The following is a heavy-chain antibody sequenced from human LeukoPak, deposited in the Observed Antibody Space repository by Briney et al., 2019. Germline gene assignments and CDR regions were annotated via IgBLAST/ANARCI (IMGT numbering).Heavy chain of an antibody. CDR1: GFSFSSYW. CDR3: ARGVVPAGMDYYYYYMDV. V-gene: IGHV3-74*01. J-gene: IGHJ6*03. D-gene: IGHD2-2*01. CDR2: INTDGSST. Sequence: GGSLRLSCAASGFSFSSYWMHWVRQAPGKGLLWVSRINTDGSSTYYADSVKGRFTISRDNAKNSLYLQMNSLRAEDTALYYCARGVVPAGMDYYYYYMDVWGKGTTVTVSS.